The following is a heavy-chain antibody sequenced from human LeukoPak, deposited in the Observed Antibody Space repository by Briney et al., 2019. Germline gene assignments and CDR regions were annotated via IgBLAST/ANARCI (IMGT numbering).Heavy chain of an antibody. J-gene: IGHJ4*02. D-gene: IGHD2-21*02. CDR1: GYSFSSYW. CDR2: IYPGDSDT. V-gene: IGHV5-51*01. CDR3: ARRCSGNCYSFDY. Sequence: PGESLKISCKGSGYSFSSYWIGWVRQMPGKGPEWMGVIYPGDSDTRYNPSFQGQVTISADKSISTAYLQWSSLKASDSAMYYCARRCSGNCYSFDYWGQGSLVTVSS.